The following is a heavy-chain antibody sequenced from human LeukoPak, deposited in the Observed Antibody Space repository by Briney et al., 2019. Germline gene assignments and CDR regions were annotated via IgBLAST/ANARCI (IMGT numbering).Heavy chain of an antibody. V-gene: IGHV3-7*01. CDR2: IKQDGSET. Sequence: GGSLRLSCAASGFTFSTFWMTWLRQTPGKGLEWVATIKQDGSETFDVDSVKGRFTISRDNAKKSLYLQMNSLRAEDTAVYYCATNGYYFDFWGQGTLDSVST. CDR3: ATNGYYFDF. CDR1: GFTFSTFW. J-gene: IGHJ4*02. D-gene: IGHD2-8*01.